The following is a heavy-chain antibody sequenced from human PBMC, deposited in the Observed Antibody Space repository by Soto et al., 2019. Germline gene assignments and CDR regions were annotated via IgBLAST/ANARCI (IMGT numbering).Heavy chain of an antibody. V-gene: IGHV4-31*03. CDR2: IYYSGST. CDR3: ARDGLRYCSGGSCYKWFDP. J-gene: IGHJ5*02. CDR1: GGSISSGGYY. D-gene: IGHD2-15*01. Sequence: PSETLSLTCTVSGGSISSGGYYWSWIRQHPGRGLEWIGYIYYSGSTYYNPSLKSRVTISVDTSKNQFSLKLSSVTAADTAVYYCARDGLRYCSGGSCYKWFDPWGQGTLVTVSS.